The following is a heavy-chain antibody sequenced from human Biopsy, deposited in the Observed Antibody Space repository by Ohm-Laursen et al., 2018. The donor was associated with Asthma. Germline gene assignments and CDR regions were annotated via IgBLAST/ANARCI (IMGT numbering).Heavy chain of an antibody. CDR1: VLTFSSYG. CDR2: ISFDGSNK. Sequence: SLRLSCAASVLTFSSYGMHWVRQAPGKGLDWVAVISFDGSNKNYTDSVKGRFTISRDNSRNTLHLQMNSLRAEDTAVYYCAKDVFPGWELRRGPDYWGQGTLVTVSS. J-gene: IGHJ4*02. CDR3: AKDVFPGWELRRGPDY. V-gene: IGHV3-30*18. D-gene: IGHD1-26*01.